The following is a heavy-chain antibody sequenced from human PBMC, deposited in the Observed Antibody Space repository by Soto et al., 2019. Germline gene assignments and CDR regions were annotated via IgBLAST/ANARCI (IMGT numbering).Heavy chain of an antibody. CDR3: EKGPKFYYDSSDYYWFDP. Sequence: GGSLRLSCAASGFTFNNFAMSWVRQAPGKGLEWVSSLSGSGGSTYYADSVKGRFAISRDNAKNTLYLQMNSLRAEDTAVYFCEKGPKFYYDSSDYYWFDPWGGGSLVTVSS. D-gene: IGHD3-22*01. CDR2: LSGSGGST. J-gene: IGHJ5*02. CDR1: GFTFNNFA. V-gene: IGHV3-23*01.